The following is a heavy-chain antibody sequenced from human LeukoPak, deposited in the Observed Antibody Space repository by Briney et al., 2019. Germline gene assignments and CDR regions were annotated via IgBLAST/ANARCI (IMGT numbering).Heavy chain of an antibody. D-gene: IGHD2-2*01. CDR1: GYTFNAFG. Sequence: ASVKVSCKASGYTFNAFGISWVRQAPGQGLEWMGWISASDGGTMYAQSLQGRLSMTTETSTTTAYMELRSLTSDDTAVYYCARLARYHLLEASDIWGQGTMVTVSS. V-gene: IGHV1-18*01. J-gene: IGHJ3*02. CDR2: ISASDGGT. CDR3: ARLARYHLLEASDI.